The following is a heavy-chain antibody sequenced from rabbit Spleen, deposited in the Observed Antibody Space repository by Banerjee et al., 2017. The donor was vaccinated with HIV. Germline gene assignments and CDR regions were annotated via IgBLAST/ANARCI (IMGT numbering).Heavy chain of an antibody. CDR3: ARDTGSSFSSYGMDL. V-gene: IGHV1S40*01. J-gene: IGHJ6*01. Sequence: QSLEESGGDLVKPGASLTLTCTASGFTVSRYWMSWVRQAPGSGLEWIGIIDGDDSVTTYYASWAKGRFTISRSTSLNTVTLQMTSLTATDTATYFCARDTGSSFSSYGMDLWGPGTLVTVS. CDR2: IDGDDSVTT. D-gene: IGHD8-1*01. CDR1: GFTVSRYW.